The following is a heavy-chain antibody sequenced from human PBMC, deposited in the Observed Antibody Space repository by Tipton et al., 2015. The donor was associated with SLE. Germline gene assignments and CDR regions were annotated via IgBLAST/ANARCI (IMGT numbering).Heavy chain of an antibody. CDR1: GTSLSRGNYY. CDR3: AREGYSSGWDGDFDN. D-gene: IGHD6-19*01. CDR2: VHKSGST. J-gene: IGHJ4*02. Sequence: TLSLTCAVSGTSLSRGNYYWNWLRQPAGKGLEWIGRVHKSGSTNYNPSLQSRVTISVDASKNQFSLRLISVTAADTAMYYCAREGYSSGWDGDFDNWGQGTLVTVSS. V-gene: IGHV4-61*02.